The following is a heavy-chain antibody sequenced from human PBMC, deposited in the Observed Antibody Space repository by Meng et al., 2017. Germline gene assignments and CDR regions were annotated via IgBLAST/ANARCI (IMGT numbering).Heavy chain of an antibody. V-gene: IGHV1-69*01. J-gene: IGHJ4*02. D-gene: IGHD1-7*01. Sequence: QWRWGEAGVGGREPGSSVKVAGKASGGSFSSYASSWVRQAPGQGLEWMGGIIPIFGTENYAQKFQGRVTITADESTSTAYMELSSLRSEDTAVYYCARIWNSLKDYDYWGQGTLVTVSS. CDR2: IIPIFGTE. CDR1: GGSFSSYA. CDR3: ARIWNSLKDYDY.